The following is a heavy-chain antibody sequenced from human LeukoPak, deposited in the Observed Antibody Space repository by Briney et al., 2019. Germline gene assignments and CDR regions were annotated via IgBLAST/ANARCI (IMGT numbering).Heavy chain of an antibody. CDR3: AKDILRSGAAFDY. CDR1: GFSFDDYD. Sequence: GRSLRLSCAAAGFSFDDYDMHWVRQAPGKGLEYVSGISWNSAYIVYADSVKGRFTISRENAKNSLYLQMNSLRPEDTALYYCAKDILRSGAAFDYWGQGTLATVSS. CDR2: ISWNSAYI. V-gene: IGHV3-9*01. D-gene: IGHD3-10*01. J-gene: IGHJ4*02.